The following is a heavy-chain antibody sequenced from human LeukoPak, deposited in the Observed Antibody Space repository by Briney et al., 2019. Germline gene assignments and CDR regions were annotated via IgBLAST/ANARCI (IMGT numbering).Heavy chain of an antibody. CDR1: GGSISSYY. CDR3: AKVPRRYDNSSY. Sequence: ETLSLTCTVSGGSISSYYWSWIRQPPGKGLEWVSAISGSGGSTYYADSVKGRFTISRDNSKNTLYPQMNSLRAEDTAVYYCAKVPRRYDNSSYWGQGTLVTVSS. V-gene: IGHV3-23*01. J-gene: IGHJ4*02. CDR2: ISGSGGST. D-gene: IGHD3-22*01.